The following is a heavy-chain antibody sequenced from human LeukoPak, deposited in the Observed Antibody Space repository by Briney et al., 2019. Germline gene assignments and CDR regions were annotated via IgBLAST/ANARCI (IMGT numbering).Heavy chain of an antibody. CDR1: GFTPSNCG. Sequence: GGSLRLSCSGSGFTPSNCGMSWVRQAPGKGLEWVSGVSGSGGSTYYADSVKGRFTISRDNSKSTLYLQMNFLRAEDTATYYCAARPTSEAVAPSDFWGQGTLVTVSS. J-gene: IGHJ4*02. CDR3: AARPTSEAVAPSDF. CDR2: VSGSGGST. D-gene: IGHD6-19*01. V-gene: IGHV3-23*01.